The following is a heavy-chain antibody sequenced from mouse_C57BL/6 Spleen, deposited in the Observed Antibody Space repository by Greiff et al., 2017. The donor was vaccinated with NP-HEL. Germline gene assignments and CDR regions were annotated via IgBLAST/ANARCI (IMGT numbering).Heavy chain of an antibody. Sequence: EVKVEESGGGLVQPGGSMKLSCGASGFTFSNYWMNWVRQSSEKGLEWVAQIRLKSDNYATHYAESVKGRFTISRDDSKSSVYLQMNNLRAEDTGIYYCTDGSSYGYFDVWGTGTTVTVSS. D-gene: IGHD1-1*01. J-gene: IGHJ1*03. CDR1: GFTFSNYW. CDR2: IRLKSDNYAT. CDR3: TDGSSYGYFDV. V-gene: IGHV6-3*01.